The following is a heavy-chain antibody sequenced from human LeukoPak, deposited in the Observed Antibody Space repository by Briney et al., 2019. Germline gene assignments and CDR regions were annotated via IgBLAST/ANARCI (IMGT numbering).Heavy chain of an antibody. J-gene: IGHJ4*02. V-gene: IGHV3-23*01. CDR3: AKYTSGTSYRGLDQ. D-gene: IGHD3-10*01. Sequence: PGGSLRLSCGASGLTVSNYAMSWVRQAPGKGLEWVSTIIGSAVNTYYADSVKGWFTISRDDSKNTVYLQMNSLRAEDTAVYSCAKYTSGTSYRGLDQWGQGTLVTVSS. CDR1: GLTVSNYA. CDR2: IIGSAVNT.